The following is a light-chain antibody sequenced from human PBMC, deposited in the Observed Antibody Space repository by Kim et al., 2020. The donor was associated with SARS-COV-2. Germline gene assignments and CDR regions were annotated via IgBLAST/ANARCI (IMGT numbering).Light chain of an antibody. CDR1: QDIKNY. Sequence: ASVGDRVTITCRTSQDIKNYLAWFRQIPGKAPESRIYAASNLQSGVPSRFSASGSGTDFTLNISSLQPEDFATYYCQQCHSYPLTFGGGTKVDIK. V-gene: IGKV1-16*01. CDR2: AAS. J-gene: IGKJ4*01. CDR3: QQCHSYPLT.